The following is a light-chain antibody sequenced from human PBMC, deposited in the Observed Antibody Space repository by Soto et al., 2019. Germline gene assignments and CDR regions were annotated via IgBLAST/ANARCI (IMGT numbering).Light chain of an antibody. J-gene: IGKJ5*01. CDR3: QQYGTSPRT. Sequence: EIVLTQSPGTLSLSPGERATLSCRASQSVSSNNLAWYQQKLGRAPRLLISGASRRATGIPDTFSGSGSGTDFTLTITSLEPEDFAVYYCQQYGTSPRTFGQGTRLEIK. CDR1: QSVSSNN. V-gene: IGKV3-20*01. CDR2: GAS.